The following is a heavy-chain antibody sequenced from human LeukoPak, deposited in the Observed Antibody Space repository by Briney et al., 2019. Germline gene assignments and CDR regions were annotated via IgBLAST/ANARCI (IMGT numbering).Heavy chain of an antibody. CDR3: ARGQSYCGADCYSD. V-gene: IGHV3-66*01. D-gene: IGHD2-21*02. CDR2: IYTGGST. Sequence: GGSLRLSCAASGFSINHYYMTWIRQTPGKGLDWVSVIYTGGSTNYGDSVKGRFTISRDNSKNTLYLQMNSLRADDTAIYYCARGQSYCGADCYSDWGQGTLVTVSS. CDR1: GFSINHYY. J-gene: IGHJ4*02.